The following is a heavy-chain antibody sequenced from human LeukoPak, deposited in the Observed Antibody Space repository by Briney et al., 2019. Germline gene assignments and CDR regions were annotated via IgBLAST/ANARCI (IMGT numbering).Heavy chain of an antibody. CDR1: GFSFSSYW. CDR2: IKRDGSEK. D-gene: IGHD5-18*01. CDR3: ARVYSYGYFDH. V-gene: IGHV3-7*01. J-gene: IGHJ4*02. Sequence: QPGGSLRLSCAASGFSFSSYWMSWVRQAPGKGLEWVVNIKRDGSEKYYVDSVKGRFTISRDNAKNSLYLQMNSLRAEDTAVYYCARVYSYGYFDHWGQGTLVTVSS.